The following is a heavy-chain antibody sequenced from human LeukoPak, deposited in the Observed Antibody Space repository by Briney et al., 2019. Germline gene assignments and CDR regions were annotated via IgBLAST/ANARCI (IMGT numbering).Heavy chain of an antibody. Sequence: GGSLRLSCAASDFTFRTYAMTWVRQAPGKGLEWVSAISDSGSNTFYADSVRGRFTISRDNSKNTLYLQLSTLRADDTATYYGAKPISGGLAVTADWFHPWGQGTLVVVSS. J-gene: IGHJ5*01. CDR2: ISDSGSNT. V-gene: IGHV3-23*01. D-gene: IGHD6-19*01. CDR3: AKPISGGLAVTADWFHP. CDR1: DFTFRTYA.